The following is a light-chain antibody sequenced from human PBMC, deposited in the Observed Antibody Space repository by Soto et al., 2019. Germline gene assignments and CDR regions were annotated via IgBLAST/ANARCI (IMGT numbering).Light chain of an antibody. CDR1: QDINDW. CDR3: QQYHSRRK. V-gene: IGKV1-5*01. Sequence: DIQMTQSPSTLSASVGDRVTITCRASQDINDWLAWYQQKPGNAPKFLIYDASTLQSGVPSRFSGSGSGTEFTLTIRSLQPDDLATYYCQQYHSRRKFGHWTKVSIK. J-gene: IGKJ1*01. CDR2: DAS.